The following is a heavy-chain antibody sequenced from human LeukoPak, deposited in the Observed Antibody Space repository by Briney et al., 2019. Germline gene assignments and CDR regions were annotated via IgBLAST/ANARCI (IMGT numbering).Heavy chain of an antibody. D-gene: IGHD3-16*02. Sequence: ASVKVSCKASGYTFPSYDINWVRQATGQGLEWMGWMNPNSGNTGYAQKFQGRVTMTRNTSISTAYMELSSLRSEDTAVYYCARGTGYDYIWGSYRYYYFDYWGQGTLVTVSS. CDR1: GYTFPSYD. V-gene: IGHV1-8*01. CDR3: ARGTGYDYIWGSYRYYYFDY. J-gene: IGHJ4*02. CDR2: MNPNSGNT.